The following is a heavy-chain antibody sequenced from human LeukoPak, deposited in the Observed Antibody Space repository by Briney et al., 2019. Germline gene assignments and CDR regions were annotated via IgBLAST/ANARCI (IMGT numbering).Heavy chain of an antibody. CDR2: ISSSGSTI. J-gene: IGHJ4*02. Sequence: GGSLRLSCAASGFTFSDYYMSWIRQAPGKGLEWVSYISSSGSTIYYADSVKGRFTISRDNAKNSLYLQMNSLRAEDTAVYYCARDHPADLLGVDIVATTYTPFDYWGQGTLVTVSS. V-gene: IGHV3-11*04. CDR1: GFTFSDYY. D-gene: IGHD5-12*01. CDR3: ARDHPADLLGVDIVATTYTPFDY.